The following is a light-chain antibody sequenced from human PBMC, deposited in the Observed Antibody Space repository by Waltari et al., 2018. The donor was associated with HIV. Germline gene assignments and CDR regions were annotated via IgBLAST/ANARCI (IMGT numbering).Light chain of an antibody. CDR3: QQYFNTPYT. J-gene: IGKJ2*01. CDR2: EAS. V-gene: IGKV4-1*01. CDR1: QTLFYSANNRNY. Sequence: DIVMTQSPDTLTLSLGERATISCKSNQTLFYSANNRNYLAWYQQKPRQPPRLIIYEASRREPGVPDRFNGSGSVTDFSLTITSLQAEDVGVYYCQQYFNTPYTFGRGTKLEI.